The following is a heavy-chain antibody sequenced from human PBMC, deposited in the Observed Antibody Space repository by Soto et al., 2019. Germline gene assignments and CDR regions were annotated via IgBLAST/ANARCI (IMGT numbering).Heavy chain of an antibody. CDR3: ARLYYYHSSGYLESVDI. V-gene: IGHV1-3*01. J-gene: IGHJ3*02. D-gene: IGHD3-22*01. CDR2: INAGTVNT. Sequence: ASVKVSCKASGDTFSNYAMHWVRQAPGQSLEWMGWINAGTVNTLYSQKFQGRVTITRDTSASTAYMELSSLRSEDTAVYYCARLYYYHSSGYLESVDIWGQGTLVTVSS. CDR1: GDTFSNYA.